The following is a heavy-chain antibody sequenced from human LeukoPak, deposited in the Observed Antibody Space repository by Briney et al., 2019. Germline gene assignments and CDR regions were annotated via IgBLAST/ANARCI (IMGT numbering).Heavy chain of an antibody. CDR1: GFTFSSYA. CDR2: ISGSGGST. D-gene: IGHD3-16*01. CDR3: ARDSGGGYSMDV. Sequence: GGSLRLSCAASGFTFSSYAMSWVRQAPGKGLEWVSAISGSGGSTYYADSVKGRFTISRDDAKNSLYLQMNSLTDEDTALYYCARDSGGGYSMDVWGQGTTVTVSS. V-gene: IGHV3-23*01. J-gene: IGHJ6*02.